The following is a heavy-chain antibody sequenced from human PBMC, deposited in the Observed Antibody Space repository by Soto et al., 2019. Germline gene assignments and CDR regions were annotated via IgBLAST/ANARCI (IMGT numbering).Heavy chain of an antibody. CDR1: GGSISSGGYY. CDR3: PREGWYQPLSMPVNV. Sequence: QVQLQESGPGLVKPSQTLSLTCTVSGGSISSGGYYWSWIRQHPGKGLEWIGYIYYSGSTYYNPSVKSRVTISVDTSKNQFALKLSSVTAADTAVYYCPREGWYQPLSMPVNVWGQGTTVTVSS. V-gene: IGHV4-31*03. J-gene: IGHJ6*02. CDR2: IYYSGST. D-gene: IGHD2-2*01.